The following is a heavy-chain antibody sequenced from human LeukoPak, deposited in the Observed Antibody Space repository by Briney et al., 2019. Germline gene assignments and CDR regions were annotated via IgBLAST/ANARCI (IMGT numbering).Heavy chain of an antibody. CDR1: GGTFSSYA. CDR3: ARESDYYYYTDV. J-gene: IGHJ6*03. V-gene: IGHV1-69*13. CDR2: IIPIFGTA. Sequence: ASVKVSCKASGGTFSSYAISWVRQAPGQGLEWMGGIIPIFGTANYAQKFQGRVTITADESTSTAYMELSSLRSEDTAVYYCARESDYYYYTDVWGKGTTVTISS.